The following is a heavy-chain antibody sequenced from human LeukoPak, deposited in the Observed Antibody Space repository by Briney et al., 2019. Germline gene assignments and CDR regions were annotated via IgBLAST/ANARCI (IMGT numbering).Heavy chain of an antibody. CDR3: ATKSTRVVPAAIDYYYYMDV. Sequence: PGGSLRLSCAASGFTFSSYAMSWVRQAPGEGLEWVSAISGSGGSTYYADSVKGRFTISRDNSKNTLYLQMNSLRAEDTAVYYCATKSTRVVPAAIDYYYYMDVWGKGTTVTVSS. J-gene: IGHJ6*03. V-gene: IGHV3-23*01. D-gene: IGHD2-2*01. CDR1: GFTFSSYA. CDR2: ISGSGGST.